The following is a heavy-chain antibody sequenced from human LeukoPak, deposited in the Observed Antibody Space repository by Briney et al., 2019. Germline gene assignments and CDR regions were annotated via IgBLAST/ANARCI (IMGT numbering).Heavy chain of an antibody. Sequence: PADTLSLTCTVSGGSISSYYWSWIRQPPGKGLEWIGYIYYSGSTNYNPSLKSRVTISVDTSKNQSSLKLSSVTAADTAVYYCARDINIAALRYFDYWGQGTLVTVSS. D-gene: IGHD6-6*01. CDR1: GGSISSYY. V-gene: IGHV4-59*01. J-gene: IGHJ4*02. CDR2: IYYSGST. CDR3: ARDINIAALRYFDY.